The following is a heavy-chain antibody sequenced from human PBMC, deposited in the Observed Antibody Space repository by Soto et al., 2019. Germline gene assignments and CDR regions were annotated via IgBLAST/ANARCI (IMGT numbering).Heavy chain of an antibody. CDR1: GFTFSNFA. J-gene: IGHJ4*02. V-gene: IGHV3-23*01. Sequence: EVQLSQSGGGLVQPGGSLRLSCAASGFTFSNFAMRWVRQAPGKGLEWVSDISGSGGSTYYAESVKGRFTISRDNSKNTLFLQRNSLRVQDTAVYYCAKDIVAVGGYETFDFWGQGTMVTVSS. CDR2: ISGSGGST. D-gene: IGHD5-12*01. CDR3: AKDIVAVGGYETFDF.